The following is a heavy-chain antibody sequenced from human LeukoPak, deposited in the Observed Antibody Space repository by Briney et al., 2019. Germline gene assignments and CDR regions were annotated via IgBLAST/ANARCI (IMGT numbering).Heavy chain of an antibody. CDR3: ARDLGWIAALEYYFDY. D-gene: IGHD6-6*01. CDR2: IAYDGTNI. J-gene: IGHJ4*02. CDR1: QFTFNNFP. Sequence: GRSLRLSCAASQFTFNNFPMHWVRQAPGKGLEWVATIAYDGTNIFYADSVRGRFTISRGNSKSALFLEMNSLRAEDTAVYYCARDLGWIAALEYYFDYWGQGTLVTVSS. V-gene: IGHV3-30-3*01.